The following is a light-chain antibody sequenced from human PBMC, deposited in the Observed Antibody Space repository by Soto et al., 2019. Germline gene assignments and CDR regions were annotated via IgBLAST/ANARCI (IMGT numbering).Light chain of an antibody. CDR1: QSVDSN. J-gene: IGKJ5*01. V-gene: IGKV3-11*01. CDR2: GAS. CDR3: QQRSNWIT. Sequence: FAVPQSRDTLSLSPGETATLSCRASQSVDSNSAWYQQQPRQAPRLLIYGASTRATGIPDRFSGSGSGTVFTLTISSVEPEDFAVYYCQQRSNWITFGQGTRLEIK.